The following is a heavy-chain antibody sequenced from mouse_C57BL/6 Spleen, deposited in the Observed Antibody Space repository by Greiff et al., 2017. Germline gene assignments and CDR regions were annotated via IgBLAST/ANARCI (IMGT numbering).Heavy chain of an antibody. J-gene: IGHJ4*01. D-gene: IGHD1-1*01. CDR1: GFTFSSYA. Sequence: EVQLVESGEGLVKPGGSLKLSCAASGFTFSSYAMSWVRQTPEKRLEWVAYISSGGDYIYYADTVKGRFTISRDNARNTLYLQMSSLKSEDTAMYYCTRVPYDYYAMDYWGQGTSVTVSS. CDR3: TRVPYDYYAMDY. V-gene: IGHV5-9-1*02. CDR2: ISSGGDYI.